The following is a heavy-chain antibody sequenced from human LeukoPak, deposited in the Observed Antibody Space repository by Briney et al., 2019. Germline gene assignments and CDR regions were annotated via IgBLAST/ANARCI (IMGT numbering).Heavy chain of an antibody. J-gene: IGHJ4*02. V-gene: IGHV3-30*03. Sequence: GGSLRLSCAASGFIFSSFGMHWVRQAPGKGLEWVAVISYDGSNKYYADSVKGRFTISRDNSKNTLYLQMNSLRAEDTAVYYCASSYSSGWNFDYWGQGTLVTVSS. CDR3: ASSYSSGWNFDY. CDR1: GFIFSSFG. D-gene: IGHD6-19*01. CDR2: ISYDGSNK.